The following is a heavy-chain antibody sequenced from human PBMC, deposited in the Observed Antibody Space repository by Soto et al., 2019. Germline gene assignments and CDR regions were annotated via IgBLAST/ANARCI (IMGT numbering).Heavy chain of an antibody. CDR3: ARASSSRYSGYYYYGKCV. CDR1: GYTFTGFY. D-gene: IGHD6-13*01. Sequence: QVQLVQSGAEVKKPGASVKVSCKASGYTFTGFYMHWVRQAPGQGLEWMGWINPNSGGTNYAQKLQGWVTRTRDPSISTAYKGQSSLRTDDTAVYYCARASSSRYSGYYYYGKCVWGGGTTVTAS. V-gene: IGHV1-2*04. J-gene: IGHJ6*02. CDR2: INPNSGGT.